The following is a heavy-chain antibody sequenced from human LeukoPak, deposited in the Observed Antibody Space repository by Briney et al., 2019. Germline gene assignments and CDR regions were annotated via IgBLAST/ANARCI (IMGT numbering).Heavy chain of an antibody. Sequence: GGSLRLSCAASGFTVSNNYMSWVRQAPGKGLEWVSLIYSGGSTDYADSVKGRFTISRDNSKNTLYLQMNSLRAEDTAVYYCAKRPMAGSGSSPNRHFDYWGQGTLVTVSS. CDR2: IYSGGST. D-gene: IGHD1-26*01. J-gene: IGHJ4*02. V-gene: IGHV3-53*01. CDR3: AKRPMAGSGSSPNRHFDY. CDR1: GFTVSNNY.